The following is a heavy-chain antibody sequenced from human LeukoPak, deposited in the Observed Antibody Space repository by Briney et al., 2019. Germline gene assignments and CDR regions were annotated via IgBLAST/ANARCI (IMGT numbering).Heavy chain of an antibody. J-gene: IGHJ4*02. CDR1: GFTLSSYW. Sequence: GGSLRLSCAASGFTLSSYWMSWVRQAPGRGLEWVANIKYDGSEKDYVDSVKGRFTISRDNAKNSLYLQMNSLRAEDTAVYYCARDIAPAGLFFDYWGQGTLVTVSS. V-gene: IGHV3-7*01. CDR3: ARDIAPAGLFFDY. D-gene: IGHD6-13*01. CDR2: IKYDGSEK.